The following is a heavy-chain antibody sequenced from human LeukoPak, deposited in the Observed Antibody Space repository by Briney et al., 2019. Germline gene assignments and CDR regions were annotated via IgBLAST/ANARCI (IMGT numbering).Heavy chain of an antibody. J-gene: IGHJ4*02. CDR2: ISTSTTTI. CDR3: ASWGDGALDN. Sequence: GGSLRLSCEASGFTFSSYSMNWVRQAPGKGLERISYISTSTTTIYYANSVKGRFTIPRDNAKKSLHLQMNSLRVEDTGVYYCASWGDGALDNWGQGTLVTVSS. D-gene: IGHD5-24*01. V-gene: IGHV3-48*01. CDR1: GFTFSSYS.